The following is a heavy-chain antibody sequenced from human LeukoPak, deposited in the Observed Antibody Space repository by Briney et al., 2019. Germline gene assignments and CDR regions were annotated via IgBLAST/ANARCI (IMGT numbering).Heavy chain of an antibody. CDR2: IYHSGST. Sequence: PSGTLSLTCAVSGGSISSSNWWSWVRQPPGKGLEWIGEIYHSGSTNYNPSLKSRVTISVDKSKNQFSLKLSSVTAADTAVYYCASDDPLVGATLFYWGQGTLVTVSS. V-gene: IGHV4-4*02. CDR1: GGSISSSNW. J-gene: IGHJ4*02. CDR3: ASDDPLVGATLFY. D-gene: IGHD1-26*01.